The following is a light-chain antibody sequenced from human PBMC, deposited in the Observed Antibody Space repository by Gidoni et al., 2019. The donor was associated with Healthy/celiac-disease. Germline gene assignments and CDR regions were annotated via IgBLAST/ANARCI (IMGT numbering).Light chain of an antibody. CDR2: AAS. CDR3: QQSYSNPLT. J-gene: IGKJ3*01. V-gene: IGKV1-39*01. CDR1: QSISSY. Sequence: DIQITHSPSSLSASVGDRVTITCRASQSISSYLNCYQQKPGKAPKLLIYAASSLQSGVPSRFSGSGSGTDFTLTISSLQPEDFATYYCQQSYSNPLTFGPGTKVDIK.